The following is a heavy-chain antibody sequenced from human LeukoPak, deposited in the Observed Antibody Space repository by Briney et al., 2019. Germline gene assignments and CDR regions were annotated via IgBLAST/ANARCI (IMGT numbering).Heavy chain of an antibody. V-gene: IGHV4-39*07. CDR2: IYHSGST. CDR3: ARRRFRSFTAMVKVSGTFDI. J-gene: IGHJ3*02. D-gene: IGHD5-18*01. Sequence: SETLSLTCTVSGGSISSGTYYWGWIRQPPGKGLEWIGSIYHSGSTNYNPSLKSRVTISVDTSKNQFSLKLSSVTAADTAVYYCARRRFRSFTAMVKVSGTFDIWGQGTMVTVSS. CDR1: GGSISSGTYY.